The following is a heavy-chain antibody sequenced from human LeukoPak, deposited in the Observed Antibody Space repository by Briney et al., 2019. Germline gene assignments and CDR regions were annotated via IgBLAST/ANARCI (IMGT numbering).Heavy chain of an antibody. CDR3: ARGDYFSSSAPFDY. CDR1: GGTFSSYA. CDR2: IIPILGIA. V-gene: IGHV1-69*04. D-gene: IGHD6-6*01. Sequence: SVKVSCKASGGTFSSYAISWVRQAPGQGLEWMGRIIPILGIANYAQKFQGRVTITADKSTSTAYMELSSLRSEDTAVYYCARGDYFSSSAPFDYWAQGTLVTVSS. J-gene: IGHJ4*02.